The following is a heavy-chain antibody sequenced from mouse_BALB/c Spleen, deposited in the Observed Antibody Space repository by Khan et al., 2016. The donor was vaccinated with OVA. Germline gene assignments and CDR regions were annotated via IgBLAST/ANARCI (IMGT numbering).Heavy chain of an antibody. J-gene: IGHJ2*01. D-gene: IGHD3-2*02. CDR1: GYIFTSYW. CDR2: IYPGTDNT. Sequence: QVQLKQSGAELVRPGTSVKLSCKTSGYIFTSYWIHWVKQRSGQGLEWIARIYPGTDNTYYSEKFKDKATLTADKSSSTAYLQLSSLKSEDSAVFFCAREEALYYFDDWGQGTTLTVAS. CDR3: AREEALYYFDD. V-gene: IGHV1-76*01.